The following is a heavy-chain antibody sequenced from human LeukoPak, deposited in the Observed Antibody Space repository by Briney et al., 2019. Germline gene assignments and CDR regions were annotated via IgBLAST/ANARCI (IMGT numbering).Heavy chain of an antibody. CDR2: IYPGDSNS. D-gene: IGHD2-2*01. J-gene: IGHJ4*02. Sequence: VESPQIHFKGSEYSFTGYWIGWVLQMPGKGLEWMGIIYPGDSNSRYSPSFQGQVTISADKSISTAYLQWSSLKASDTSTYYCARQYCGTTTCYVQEFDFWGQG. V-gene: IGHV5-51*01. CDR1: EYSFTGYW. CDR3: ARQYCGTTTCYVQEFDF.